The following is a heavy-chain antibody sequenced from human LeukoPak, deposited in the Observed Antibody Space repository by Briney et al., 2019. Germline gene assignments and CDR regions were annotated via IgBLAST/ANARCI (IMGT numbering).Heavy chain of an antibody. CDR2: MNPNSGNT. D-gene: IGHD2-15*01. V-gene: IGHV1-8*03. J-gene: IGHJ6*02. Sequence: ASVKVSCKASGYTFTSYDINWVRQATGQGLEWMGWMNPNSGNTGYAQKFQGRVTITADKSTGTAYMELSSLRSEDTAVYYCARLGGPYYYYGMDVWGQGTTVTVSS. CDR1: GYTFTSYD. CDR3: ARLGGPYYYYGMDV.